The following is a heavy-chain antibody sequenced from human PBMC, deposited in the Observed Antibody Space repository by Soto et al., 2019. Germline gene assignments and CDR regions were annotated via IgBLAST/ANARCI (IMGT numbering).Heavy chain of an antibody. CDR2: INPYRGAT. J-gene: IGHJ6*02. Sequence: WASVKVSCKASGYSFTDYYMHWVRQAPGQGLEWMGWINPYRGATNYAQKFQGRVTMTRDTSISTAYMELSRLRSDDTAVYWCAREHVRPRTGAMDVWGQGTTVTVSS. D-gene: IGHD1-1*01. V-gene: IGHV1-2*02. CDR1: GYSFTDYY. CDR3: AREHVRPRTGAMDV.